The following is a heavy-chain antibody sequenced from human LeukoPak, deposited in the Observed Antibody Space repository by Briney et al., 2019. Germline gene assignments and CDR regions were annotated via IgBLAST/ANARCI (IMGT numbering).Heavy chain of an antibody. J-gene: IGHJ4*02. D-gene: IGHD1-1*01. CDR2: IKQDGSEK. CDR3: VRDFSLTRLERPFDY. V-gene: IGHV3-7*01. CDR1: GFTFSSYA. Sequence: GGSLRLSCAASGFTFSSYAMHWVRQAPGKGLEWVANIKQDGSEKYYVDSVKGRFTISKDNAKNSLYLQMNSLRAEDTAVYYCVRDFSLTRLERPFDYWGQGTLVTVSS.